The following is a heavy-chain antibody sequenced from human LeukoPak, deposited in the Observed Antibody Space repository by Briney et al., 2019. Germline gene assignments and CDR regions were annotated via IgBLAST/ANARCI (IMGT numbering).Heavy chain of an antibody. Sequence: LLGGSLRLSCAASGFTVSNYWMSWVRQAPGKGLEWVANIKEDGSEKYYEDSVKGRFTISRDNAKNLVYLQMNSLRAEDTAVYYCTRDNRYYYWGQGTVVTVSS. D-gene: IGHD2-21*01. CDR2: IKEDGSEK. CDR3: TRDNRYYY. CDR1: GFTVSNYW. J-gene: IGHJ4*02. V-gene: IGHV3-7*01.